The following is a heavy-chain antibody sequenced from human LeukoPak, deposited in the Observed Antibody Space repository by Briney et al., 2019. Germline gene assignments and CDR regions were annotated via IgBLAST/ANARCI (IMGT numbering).Heavy chain of an antibody. J-gene: IGHJ3*02. D-gene: IGHD6-19*01. CDR2: ISWNSGSI. CDR1: GFTFDDYA. V-gene: IGHV3-9*01. Sequence: PGRSLRLSCAASGFTFDDYAMHWVRQAPGKGLEWVSGISWNSGSIGYADSVKGRFTISRDNAKNSLYLQMNSLRAEDTALYYCAKGLIAVAGQGDAFDIWGQGTMVTVSS. CDR3: AKGLIAVAGQGDAFDI.